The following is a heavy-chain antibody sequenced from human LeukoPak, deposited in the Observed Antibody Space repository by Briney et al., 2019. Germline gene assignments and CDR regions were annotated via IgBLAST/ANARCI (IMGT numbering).Heavy chain of an antibody. Sequence: SETLSLTCTVSGGSISSSSYYWGWIRQPPGKGLEWIGSIYYSGSTYYNPSLKSRVTISVDTSKNQFSLKLSSVTAADTAVYYCARGNPQWLAVDYWGQGTRVTVSS. D-gene: IGHD6-19*01. J-gene: IGHJ4*02. CDR2: IYYSGST. V-gene: IGHV4-39*07. CDR1: GGSISSSSYY. CDR3: ARGNPQWLAVDY.